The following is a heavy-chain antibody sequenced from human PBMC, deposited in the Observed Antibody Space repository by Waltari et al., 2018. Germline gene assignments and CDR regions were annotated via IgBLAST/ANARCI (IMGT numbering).Heavy chain of an antibody. V-gene: IGHV4-59*11. Sequence: QVQLQESGPGLVKPSETLSLTCTVSGGTISSHYWSWIRQPPGKGLEWIGYIYYSGSTNYTPALKSRGTISVDTSKNQFSLKLSSVTAADTAVYYCARNQNCGGDCYPFDYWGQGTLVTVSS. CDR1: GGTISSHY. CDR2: IYYSGST. CDR3: ARNQNCGGDCYPFDY. J-gene: IGHJ4*02. D-gene: IGHD2-21*01.